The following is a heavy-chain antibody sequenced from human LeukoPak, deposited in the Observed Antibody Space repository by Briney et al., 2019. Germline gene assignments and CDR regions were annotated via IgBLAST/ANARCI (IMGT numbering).Heavy chain of an antibody. Sequence: GGSLRLSCAASGFTFSSYSMNWVRQAPGKGLEWVSSISSSSSYIYYADSVKGRFTISRDNAKNSLYLQMNSLRAEDAAVYYRAREDRSSTSCSFDYSGEGTLVTVSS. CDR3: AREDRSSTSCSFDY. CDR1: GFTFSSYS. J-gene: IGHJ4*02. V-gene: IGHV3-21*01. CDR2: ISSSSSYI. D-gene: IGHD2-2*01.